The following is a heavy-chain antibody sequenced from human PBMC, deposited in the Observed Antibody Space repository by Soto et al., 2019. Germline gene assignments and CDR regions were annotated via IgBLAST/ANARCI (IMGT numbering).Heavy chain of an antibody. J-gene: IGHJ4*02. CDR2: ISGSGGST. CDR1: GFTFSSYA. D-gene: IGHD6-19*01. CDR3: AKRPSSSGQYYGW. Sequence: EVQLLESGGGLVQPGGSLRLSCAASGFTFSSYAMSWVRQAPGKGLEWVSAISGSGGSTYYADSVKGRFTISRDNSKNTLYLQINSLRAEDTAVYYCAKRPSSSGQYYGWGGQGTLVTVSS. V-gene: IGHV3-23*01.